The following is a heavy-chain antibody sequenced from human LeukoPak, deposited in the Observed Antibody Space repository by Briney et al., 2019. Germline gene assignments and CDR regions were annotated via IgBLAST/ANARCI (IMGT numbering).Heavy chain of an antibody. D-gene: IGHD6-13*01. CDR1: GGSFSGYY. V-gene: IGHV4-34*01. CDR3: ARHFHGSGYVVDF. CDR2: INHSGST. J-gene: IGHJ4*02. Sequence: PSETLSLTCAVYGGSFSGYYWSWTRQPPGKGLEWIGEINHSGSTNYNPSLKSRVTISVDTTKNQFSLKLTSVTAADTAVYFCARHFHGSGYVVDFWGQGTLVTVSS.